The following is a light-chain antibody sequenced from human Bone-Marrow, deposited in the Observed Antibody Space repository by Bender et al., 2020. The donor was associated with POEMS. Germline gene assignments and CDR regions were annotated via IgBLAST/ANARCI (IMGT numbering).Light chain of an antibody. CDR2: SDN. J-gene: IGLJ3*02. V-gene: IGLV1-44*01. CDR1: NSNIGTNA. CDR3: AAWEAGLSGGV. Sequence: QSVLTQPPSASGTPGQRVTISCSGSNSNIGTNAVNWYQQFPGTAPKLLIYSDNQRPSGVPERFYAFKSGTSASLAISGLQAEDEADYYCAAWEAGLSGGVFGGGTKLTVL.